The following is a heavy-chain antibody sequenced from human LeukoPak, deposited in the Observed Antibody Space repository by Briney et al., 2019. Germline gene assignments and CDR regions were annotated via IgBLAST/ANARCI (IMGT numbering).Heavy chain of an antibody. J-gene: IGHJ6*03. V-gene: IGHV4-34*12. Sequence: PCETLSLACAVYGGSLSGHYCGSIRQPPGKVLEWIGEIIRSGSPNYNASRKTRASLSGVTSNNQFALKLSSVTAADTAVYYCARYRGSGGSGSYYPSYYYYMDVWGKGTTVTISS. D-gene: IGHD3-10*01. CDR2: IIRSGSP. CDR3: ARYRGSGGSGSYYPSYYYYMDV. CDR1: GGSLSGHY.